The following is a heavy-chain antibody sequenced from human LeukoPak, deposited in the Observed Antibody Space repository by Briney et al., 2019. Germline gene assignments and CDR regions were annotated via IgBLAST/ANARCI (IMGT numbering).Heavy chain of an antibody. D-gene: IGHD3-22*01. CDR1: GFTFSSYE. CDR3: AKDSRDDSSGYYYVLDY. CDR2: ISSSGSTI. J-gene: IGHJ4*02. V-gene: IGHV3-48*03. Sequence: GGSLRLSCAASGFTFSSYEMNWVRQAPGKGLEWVSYISSSGSTIYYADSVKGRFTISRDNSKNTLYLQMNSLRAEDTAVYYCAKDSRDDSSGYYYVLDYWGQGTLVTVSS.